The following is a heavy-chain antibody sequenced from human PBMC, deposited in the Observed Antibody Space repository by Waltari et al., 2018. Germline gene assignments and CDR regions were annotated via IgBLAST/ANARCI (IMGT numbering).Heavy chain of an antibody. D-gene: IGHD3-10*01. J-gene: IGHJ6*02. CDR3: AAGWFANYYYYGMDV. CDR1: GFTFTSSA. Sequence: QMQLVQSGPEVKKPGTSVKVSCKASGFTFTSSAMQWVRQARGQRLEWIGWIVVGSGNTNYAQKFQERVTITRDMSTSTAYMGVSSLRSEDTAVYYCAAGWFANYYYYGMDVWGQGTTVTVSS. V-gene: IGHV1-58*02. CDR2: IVVGSGNT.